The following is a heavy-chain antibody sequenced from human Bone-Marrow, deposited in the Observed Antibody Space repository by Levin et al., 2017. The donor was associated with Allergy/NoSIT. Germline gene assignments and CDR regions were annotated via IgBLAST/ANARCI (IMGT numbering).Heavy chain of an antibody. Sequence: PGGSLRLSCEASGFKYDDYAMHWVRQAPGKGLEWVSGISWNSATIGYADSVKGRFIISRDNARNALYLQMNSLRPEDTAFYYCAKTDVATILGKFFQHWGQGSLVTVSS. V-gene: IGHV3-9*01. J-gene: IGHJ1*01. CDR1: GFKYDDYA. D-gene: IGHD5-24*01. CDR3: AKTDVATILGKFFQH. CDR2: ISWNSATI.